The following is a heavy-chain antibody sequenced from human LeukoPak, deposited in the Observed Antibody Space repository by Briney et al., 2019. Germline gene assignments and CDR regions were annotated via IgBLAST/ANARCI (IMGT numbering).Heavy chain of an antibody. CDR1: GFTFSDHI. CDR3: VRQFAS. V-gene: IGHV3-48*01. CDR2: VSGSGSTV. J-gene: IGHJ4*02. Sequence: GGSLRLSCAASGFTFSDHIMNWVRQLPGKRLEWVAYVSGSGSTVYYADSVKGRFTISRDNGKGSLYLQMNSLRVEDTALYYCVRQFASWGQGTLVTVSS.